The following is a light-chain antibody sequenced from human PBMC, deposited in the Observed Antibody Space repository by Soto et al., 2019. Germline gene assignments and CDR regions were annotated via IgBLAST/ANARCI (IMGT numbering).Light chain of an antibody. CDR1: SSDVAGYDF. CDR3: SSYTSSTTLYV. V-gene: IGLV2-14*01. CDR2: EVS. J-gene: IGLJ1*01. Sequence: QSALTQPASVSGSPGQSITISCSGGSSDVAGYDFVSWYQQHPGKAPKLMIYEVSYRPSGVSNRFSGSKSGNTASLTISGLQAEDEADYYCSSYTSSTTLYVFGTGTKVTVL.